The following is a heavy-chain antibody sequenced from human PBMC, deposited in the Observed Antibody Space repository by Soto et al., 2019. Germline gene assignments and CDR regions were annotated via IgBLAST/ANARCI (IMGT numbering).Heavy chain of an antibody. D-gene: IGHD4-17*01. CDR2: ISPIFGST. Sequence: VQLVQSGAEVKKPGSSVKVSCSASGANFRSYAFTWVRQAPGQGLEWMGGISPIFGSTIYARQFQGRVTITADDSASTAYMELDSLSPEDTAVYYCTGDYGVYDWYGMDVWGQGTTVTVSS. CDR1: GANFRSYA. V-gene: IGHV1-69*01. CDR3: TGDYGVYDWYGMDV. J-gene: IGHJ6*02.